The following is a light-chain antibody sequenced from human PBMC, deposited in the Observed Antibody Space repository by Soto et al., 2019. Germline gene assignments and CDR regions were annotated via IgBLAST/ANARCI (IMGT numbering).Light chain of an antibody. J-gene: IGLJ1*01. Sequence: TGTSSDVGAYNYVSWYQQHPGKAPRLMIYDVNNRPSGVSNRFSGSKSGNTASLTISGLQAEDEADYYCSSYTSSSTYVFGTVTKVTVL. CDR2: DVN. CDR3: SSYTSSSTYV. V-gene: IGLV2-14*03. CDR1: SSDVGAYNY.